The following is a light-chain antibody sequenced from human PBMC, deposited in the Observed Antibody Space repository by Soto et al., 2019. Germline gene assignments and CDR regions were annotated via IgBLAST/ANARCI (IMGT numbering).Light chain of an antibody. Sequence: LTQPASVSGSPGQSITISCTGTSSDVGGYNYVSWYQQHPGKAPKLMIYDVSNRPSGVSNRFSGSKSGNTASLTISGLQAEDEADYYCSSYTSSSTPYVFGTGTKVTVL. J-gene: IGLJ1*01. V-gene: IGLV2-14*01. CDR3: SSYTSSSTPYV. CDR1: SSDVGGYNY. CDR2: DVS.